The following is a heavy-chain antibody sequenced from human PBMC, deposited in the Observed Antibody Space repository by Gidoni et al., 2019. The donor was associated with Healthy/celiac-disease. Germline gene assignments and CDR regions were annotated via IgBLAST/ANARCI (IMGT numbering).Heavy chain of an antibody. CDR3: ARARYSSSWYRWFDP. CDR2: INHSGST. CDR1: GGSFSGYY. D-gene: IGHD6-13*01. J-gene: IGHJ5*02. Sequence: QVQLQQWGAGLLKPSETLSLTCAVYGGSFSGYYWSWIRQPPGKGLEWIGEINHSGSTNYNPSLKSRVTISVDTSKNQFSLKLSSVTAADTAVYYCARARYSSSWYRWFDPWGQGTLVTVSS. V-gene: IGHV4-34*01.